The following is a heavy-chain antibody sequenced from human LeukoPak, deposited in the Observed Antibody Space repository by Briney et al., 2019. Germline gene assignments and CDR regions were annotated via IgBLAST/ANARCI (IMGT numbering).Heavy chain of an antibody. CDR1: GFTFSSYG. Sequence: GRSLRLSCAASGFTFSSYGMHWVRQAPGKGLEWVAVISYDGSNKYYADSVKGRFTISRDNSKNTLYLQMSSLRAEDTAVYYCAKERGYSYGLEIDYWGQGTLVTVSS. D-gene: IGHD5-18*01. V-gene: IGHV3-30*18. CDR2: ISYDGSNK. J-gene: IGHJ4*02. CDR3: AKERGYSYGLEIDY.